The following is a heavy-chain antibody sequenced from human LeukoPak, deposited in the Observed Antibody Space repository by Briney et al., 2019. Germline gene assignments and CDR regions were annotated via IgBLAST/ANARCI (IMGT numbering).Heavy chain of an antibody. CDR1: GYTFTTHD. D-gene: IGHD6-13*01. Sequence: ASVKVSCKASGYTFTTHDLTWVRQATGQGLEWMGWINPNSGGTNYAQKFQGWVTMTRDTSISTAYMELSRLRSDDTAVYYCARGKAAAGRGGRDWFDPWGQGTLVTVSS. CDR2: INPNSGGT. J-gene: IGHJ5*02. V-gene: IGHV1-2*04. CDR3: ARGKAAAGRGGRDWFDP.